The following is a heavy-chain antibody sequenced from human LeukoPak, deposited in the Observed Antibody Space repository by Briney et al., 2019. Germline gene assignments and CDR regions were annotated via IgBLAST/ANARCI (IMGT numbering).Heavy chain of an antibody. CDR2: IYPGDSDT. Sequence: PGESLQISCQGSGSTFIKYWIGWVRQEQGKGLEWMAIIYPGDSDTKYSPSFQGQVTISADKSSTTAFLQWSSLKASDTAMYDCAILSSGWYYFDYWGQGTLVTVSS. D-gene: IGHD6-19*01. J-gene: IGHJ4*02. CDR3: AILSSGWYYFDY. CDR1: GSTFIKYW. V-gene: IGHV5-51*01.